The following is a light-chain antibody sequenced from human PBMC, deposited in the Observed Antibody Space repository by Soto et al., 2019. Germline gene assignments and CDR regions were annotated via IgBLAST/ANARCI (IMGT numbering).Light chain of an antibody. CDR1: SSNIGAGYD. Sequence: SALTQPPSVSGAPGQRVTISCTGSSSNIGAGYDLHWYQHLPGTAPKLLIYDDSNRPSGVPDRFSGSRSGTSASLAITGLQAEDEADYYCQSYDSSLSGYVFGTGTKVTVL. V-gene: IGLV1-40*01. CDR3: QSYDSSLSGYV. CDR2: DDS. J-gene: IGLJ1*01.